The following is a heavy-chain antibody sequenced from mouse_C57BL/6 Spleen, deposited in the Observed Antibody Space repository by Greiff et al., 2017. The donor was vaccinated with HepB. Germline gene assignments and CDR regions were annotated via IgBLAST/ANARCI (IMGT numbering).Heavy chain of an antibody. CDR3: ARTGTERRYFDV. CDR2: INPNNGGT. CDR1: GYTFTDYN. J-gene: IGHJ1*03. V-gene: IGHV1-22*01. D-gene: IGHD4-1*01. Sequence: EVQLQQSGPELVKPGASVKMSCKASGYTFTDYNMHWVKQSHGKSLEWIGYINPNNGGTSYNQKFKGKATLTVNKSSSTAYMELRSLTSEDSAVYYCARTGTERRYFDVWGTGTTVTVSS.